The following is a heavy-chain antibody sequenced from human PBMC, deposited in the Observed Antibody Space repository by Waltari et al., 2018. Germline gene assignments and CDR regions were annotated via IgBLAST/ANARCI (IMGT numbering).Heavy chain of an antibody. J-gene: IGHJ3*02. V-gene: IGHV4-39*01. CDR3: AVGRGIFDI. CDR1: PGSITTYGYY. D-gene: IGHD6-13*01. Sequence: LQLQESGPGLVKPSETLSLTCTVSPGSITTYGYYWGWVRQPPGKGLEWIGSIYYSGITYSDPSLERRVIISIDTSESRISLRLNSVTAADTAVYYCAVGRGIFDIWGQGTVVTVSS. CDR2: IYYSGIT.